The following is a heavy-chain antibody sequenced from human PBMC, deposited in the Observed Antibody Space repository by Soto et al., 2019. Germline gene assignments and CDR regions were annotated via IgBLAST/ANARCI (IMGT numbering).Heavy chain of an antibody. J-gene: IGHJ6*02. CDR2: IRSKAYGGTT. D-gene: IGHD6-13*01. V-gene: IGHV3-49*04. CDR3: TRDLRGYSSSWYLNYYYYYGMDV. Sequence: PGGSLRLSCTASGFTFGDYAMSWVRQAPGKGLEWVGFIRSKAYGGTTEYAASVKGRFTISRDDSKSIAYLQMNSLKTEDTAVYYCTRDLRGYSSSWYLNYYYYYGMDVWGQGTTVTVSS. CDR1: GFTFGDYA.